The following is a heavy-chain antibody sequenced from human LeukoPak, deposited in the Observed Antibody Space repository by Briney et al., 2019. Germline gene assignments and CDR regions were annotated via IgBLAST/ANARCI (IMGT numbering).Heavy chain of an antibody. J-gene: IGHJ4*02. D-gene: IGHD3-22*01. CDR2: MSGSGGST. CDR3: AKTYYYDSSGYYLIPSFDY. V-gene: IGHV3-23*01. CDR1: GFTFSSYA. Sequence: GGSLRLSCAASGFTFSSYAMSWVRQAPGKGLEWVSAMSGSGGSTYYADFVKGRFTISRDNSKNTLYLQMNSLRAEDTAVYYCAKTYYYDSSGYYLIPSFDYWGQGTLVTVSS.